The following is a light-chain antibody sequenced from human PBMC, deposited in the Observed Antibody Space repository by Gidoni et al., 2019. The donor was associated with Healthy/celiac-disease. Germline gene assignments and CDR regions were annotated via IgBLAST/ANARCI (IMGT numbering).Light chain of an antibody. Sequence: IVLTQYPVTLSLSPGERATLSCRASQSVNSYLAWYQQKPGQAPRLLIYDASNRATGIPARFSGSGSETDFALTISSLESEDFAVYYCQQRSNWPLTFGGGTKVEIK. CDR3: QQRSNWPLT. J-gene: IGKJ4*01. CDR2: DAS. CDR1: QSVNSY. V-gene: IGKV3-11*01.